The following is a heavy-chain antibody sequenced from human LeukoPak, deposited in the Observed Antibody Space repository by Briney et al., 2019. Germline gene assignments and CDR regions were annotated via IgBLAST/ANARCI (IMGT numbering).Heavy chain of an antibody. CDR3: ARGRSGYSYAIDY. V-gene: IGHV3-23*01. J-gene: IGHJ4*02. D-gene: IGHD5-18*01. Sequence: PGGSLRLSCAASGFTFSSYAMSWVRQAPGKGLEWVSSLTGSGSSTYYADSVKGRLPLSRDNAKNSLYLQMNSLRAEDTAVYYCARGRSGYSYAIDYWGQGTLVTVSS. CDR2: LTGSGSST. CDR1: GFTFSSYA.